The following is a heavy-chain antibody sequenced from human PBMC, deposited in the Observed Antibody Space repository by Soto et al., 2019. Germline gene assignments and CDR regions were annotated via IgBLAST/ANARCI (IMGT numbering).Heavy chain of an antibody. CDR1: GFTFSSYS. V-gene: IGHV3-48*02. CDR2: ISSSSSTI. Sequence: GGSLRLSCAASGFTFSSYSMNWVRQAPGKGLEWVSYISSSSSTIYYADSVKGRFTISRDNAKNSLYLQMNSLRDEDTAVYYCARDFSMPYYDSSGYYSSTMNFDYWGQGSLVTVSS. J-gene: IGHJ4*02. CDR3: ARDFSMPYYDSSGYYSSTMNFDY. D-gene: IGHD3-22*01.